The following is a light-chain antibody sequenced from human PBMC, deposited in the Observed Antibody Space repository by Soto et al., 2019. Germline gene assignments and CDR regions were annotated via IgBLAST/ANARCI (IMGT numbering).Light chain of an antibody. CDR1: QSVTSGY. CDR2: GAS. V-gene: IGKV3-20*01. J-gene: IGKJ4*01. Sequence: ENVLTQSPGTLSLSPGDRATLSCRASQSVTSGYLAWYQQKPGQAPRLLIFGASSRATGIPDRFSGSGSGTDFTLTISRLEPEDFAVYYCQQYGSSPLTFGGGTKVDIK. CDR3: QQYGSSPLT.